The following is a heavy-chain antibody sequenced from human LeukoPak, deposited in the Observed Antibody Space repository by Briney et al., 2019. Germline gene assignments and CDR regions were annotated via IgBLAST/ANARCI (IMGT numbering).Heavy chain of an antibody. CDR1: GFTFSSYA. J-gene: IGHJ3*02. D-gene: IGHD5-24*01. V-gene: IGHV3-23*01. CDR3: VKSAGKDGYRDVFDI. CDR2: ITKSGDQT. Sequence: PGGSLRLSCAASGFTFSSYAMSWVRQAPGKGLEWVSTITKSGDQTHYADSVRGLFTISRDIFKNTPYLQMNSLRAEDTAVYHCVKSAGKDGYRDVFDIWGQGTVVTVSS.